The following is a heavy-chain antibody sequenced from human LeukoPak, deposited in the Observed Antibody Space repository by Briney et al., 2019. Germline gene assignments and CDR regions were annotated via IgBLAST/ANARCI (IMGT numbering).Heavy chain of an antibody. CDR2: IYYSGST. Sequence: SETLSLTCTVSGGSISSYYWSWIRQPPGKGLEWIGYIYYSGSTNYNPSLKSRVTISVDTSKNQFSLKLSSVTAADTAVYYCARDMVVPAASYYYYYMDVWGKGTTVTVSS. V-gene: IGHV4-59*01. D-gene: IGHD2-2*01. CDR1: GGSISSYY. J-gene: IGHJ6*03. CDR3: ARDMVVPAASYYYYYMDV.